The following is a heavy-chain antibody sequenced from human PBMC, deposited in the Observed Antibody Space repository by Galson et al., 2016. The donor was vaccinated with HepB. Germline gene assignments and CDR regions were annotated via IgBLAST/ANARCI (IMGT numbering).Heavy chain of an antibody. J-gene: IGHJ5*02. CDR3: ASVGYGGWFDP. Sequence: SVKVSCKASGYTFSSYAFHWVRRAPGQRLEWMGRINAGNGDTKYSQNFQGRVTITVDTSASTANMELSSLRSEDTAVYYYASVGYGGWFDPWGQGTLVTVSS. CDR1: GYTFSSYA. CDR2: INAGNGDT. V-gene: IGHV1-3*01. D-gene: IGHD5-12*01.